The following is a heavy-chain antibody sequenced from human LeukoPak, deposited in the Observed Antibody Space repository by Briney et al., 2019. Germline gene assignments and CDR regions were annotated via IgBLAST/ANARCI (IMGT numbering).Heavy chain of an antibody. CDR1: GFTFSSYS. CDR3: ARVGVAAPFDY. D-gene: IGHD2-15*01. Sequence: GGSLRLSCAASGFTFSSYSMNWVRQAPGKALEGVSSISSSSSYLYYADSVKGRFTISRDNANNSLYLQMNSLRAADSAVYYCARVGVAAPFDYWGQGTLVTVSS. V-gene: IGHV3-21*01. J-gene: IGHJ4*02. CDR2: ISSSSSYL.